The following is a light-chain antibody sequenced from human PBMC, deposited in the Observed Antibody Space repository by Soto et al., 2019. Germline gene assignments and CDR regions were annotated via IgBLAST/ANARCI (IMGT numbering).Light chain of an antibody. J-gene: IGLJ2*01. CDR3: AAWDDSLNGVL. Sequence: QSVLTQPPSASGTPGQRVTNSCSGSTSNIGNNFVNWYQQLPGTAPKLLIYSNNQRPSGVPDRFSGSKSGTSASLAISGLQSEDEADYYCAAWDDSLNGVLFGGGTKLTVL. V-gene: IGLV1-44*01. CDR1: TSNIGNNF. CDR2: SNN.